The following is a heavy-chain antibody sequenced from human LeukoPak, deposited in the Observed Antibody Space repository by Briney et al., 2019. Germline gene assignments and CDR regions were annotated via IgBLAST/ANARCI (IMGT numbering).Heavy chain of an antibody. V-gene: IGHV3-7*01. J-gene: IGHJ4*02. CDR2: IDRDGSVR. CDR1: GFSFSTYW. CDR3: ARDPGSSSFDL. Sequence: GGFLRLSCSASGFSFSTYWMSWVRQTPETGLEFVANIDRDGSVRNYMDSLRGRSTISKDNAKKSMYLEINSLRADDTAVYYCARDPGSSSFDLWGRGALVTVSS. D-gene: IGHD6-13*01.